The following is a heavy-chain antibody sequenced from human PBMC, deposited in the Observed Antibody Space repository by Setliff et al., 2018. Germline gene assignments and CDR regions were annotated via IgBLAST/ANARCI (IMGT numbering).Heavy chain of an antibody. D-gene: IGHD2-8*01. CDR1: GYAFSDYG. CDR2: ISPHTGNT. V-gene: IGHV1-18*01. CDR3: SRLVRYCTTTTCQSVPGAEV. Sequence: EASVKVSCKASGYAFSDYGATWVRQAPGQGLEWVGWISPHTGNTYYAPNFEGRVSLTTDTSTSTAYMELRSLRSDDTAVYYCSRLVRYCTTTTCQSVPGAEVWGQGTLVTVSS. J-gene: IGHJ4*02.